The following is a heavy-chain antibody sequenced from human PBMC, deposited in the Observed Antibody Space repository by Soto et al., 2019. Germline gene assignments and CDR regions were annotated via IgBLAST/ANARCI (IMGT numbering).Heavy chain of an antibody. V-gene: IGHV3-21*01. Sequence: EVQLVESGGGLIKPGGSLRLSCAASGFTFSSYSMNWVRQAPGKGLEWVSSISSSSSYIYYADSVKGRFTISRDNAKNSLYLQMNSLRAEDTAVYYCARAEHLKIAAAGTFDSWGQGTLVTVSS. J-gene: IGHJ4*02. D-gene: IGHD6-13*01. CDR2: ISSSSSYI. CDR1: GFTFSSYS. CDR3: ARAEHLKIAAAGTFDS.